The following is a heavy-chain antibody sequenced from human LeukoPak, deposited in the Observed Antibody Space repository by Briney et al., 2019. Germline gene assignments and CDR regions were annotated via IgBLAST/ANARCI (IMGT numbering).Heavy chain of an antibody. CDR3: ARRRGYSYGRNNYYFVN. CDR1: GFTFSNYW. J-gene: IGHJ4*01. Sequence: GGSLRLSCAASGFTFSNYWMSWVRQTPGKGLEWVAHINRDGGEKYYVDSVEGRFTISRDNAKNSLFLQMNRLRVEDTAVYYCARRRGYSYGRNNYYFVNWGHGTLVTVSS. D-gene: IGHD5-18*01. CDR2: INRDGGEK. V-gene: IGHV3-7*03.